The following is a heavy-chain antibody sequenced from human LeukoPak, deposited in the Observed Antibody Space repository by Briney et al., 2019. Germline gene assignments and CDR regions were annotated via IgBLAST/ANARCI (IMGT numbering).Heavy chain of an antibody. Sequence: SGTPSLTCTVSGGPISSFSWSWIRQPPRKGLEWVGYIYYSGSTNHNPSLKSRVTISVDTSKNQFSLKLRSVTAADTAVYYCARHAYSSWGSFGYWGQGTLVTVSS. J-gene: IGHJ4*02. CDR3: ARHAYSSWGSFGY. CDR2: IYYSGST. CDR1: GGPISSFS. V-gene: IGHV4-59*08. D-gene: IGHD6-6*01.